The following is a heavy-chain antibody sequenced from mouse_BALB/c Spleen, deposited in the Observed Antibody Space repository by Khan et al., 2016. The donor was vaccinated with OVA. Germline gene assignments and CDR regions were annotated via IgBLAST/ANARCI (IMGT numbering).Heavy chain of an antibody. CDR3: TRDRIDY. J-gene: IGHJ2*01. V-gene: IGHV1-7*01. CDR1: GYTFTTYW. CDR2: INPTSGYT. Sequence: QLQQSGAELAKPGASVKMSCKASGYTFTTYWMHWVKQRPGQGLEWIGYINPTSGYTDYNDKFKDRATLSADKSSSTAYMQLNSLTYEDSAVYYCTRDRIDYWGQGTTLTVSS.